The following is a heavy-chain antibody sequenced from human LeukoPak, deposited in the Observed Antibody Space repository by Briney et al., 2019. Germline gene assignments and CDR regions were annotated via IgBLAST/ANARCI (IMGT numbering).Heavy chain of an antibody. V-gene: IGHV1-46*01. D-gene: IGHD3-3*01. CDR1: GYTFTTYY. Sequence: GASLKASCKASGYTFTTYYIHCMRQTPGQGGEWMGVSYPDAGTTDHGPRFRDRFVMTADTATSTVYMELRSLTSKDTGVYYCVRQFVGGTFDYWGQGALITVSA. J-gene: IGHJ4*02. CDR2: SYPDAGTT. CDR3: VRQFVGGTFDY.